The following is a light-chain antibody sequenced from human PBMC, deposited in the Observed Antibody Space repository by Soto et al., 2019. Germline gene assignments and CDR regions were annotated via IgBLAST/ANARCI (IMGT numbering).Light chain of an antibody. CDR3: CSYAGSYNLGV. V-gene: IGLV2-11*01. CDR1: SSDVGGYDF. J-gene: IGLJ3*02. Sequence: QSALTQPRSVSGSPGQSVTISCTGTSSDVGGYDFVSWYQQHPGKAPKLTIYDVTKRPSWVPDRFSGAKSGNSASLTISGLRAEDDADYYCCSYAGSYNLGVFGGGTKVTVL. CDR2: DVT.